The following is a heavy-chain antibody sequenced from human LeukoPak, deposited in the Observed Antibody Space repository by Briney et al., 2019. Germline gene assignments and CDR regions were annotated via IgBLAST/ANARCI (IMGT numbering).Heavy chain of an antibody. CDR2: IYHSGST. Sequence: SQTLSLTCTVSGGSISSGGYYWSWIRQPPGKGLEWIGYIYHSGSTYYNPSLKSRVTISVDGSKNQFSLKLSSVTAADTAVYYCARMVRGKIDYWGQGTLVTVSS. D-gene: IGHD3-10*01. CDR1: GGSISSGGYY. J-gene: IGHJ4*02. V-gene: IGHV4-30-2*01. CDR3: ARMVRGKIDY.